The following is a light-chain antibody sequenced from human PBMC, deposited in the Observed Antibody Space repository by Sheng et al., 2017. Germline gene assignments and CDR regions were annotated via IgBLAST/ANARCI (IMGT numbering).Light chain of an antibody. Sequence: EIVMTQSPATLSLSPGESATLSCRASQSVSSYLAWYQQKPGQAPRLLIYDASNRATGIPARFSGSGSGTDFTLTISSLEPEDFAVYYCQQRVNWPPLTFGGGPRWRSN. CDR1: QSVSSY. V-gene: IGKV3-11*01. CDR3: QQRVNWPPLT. CDR2: DAS. J-gene: IGKJ4*01.